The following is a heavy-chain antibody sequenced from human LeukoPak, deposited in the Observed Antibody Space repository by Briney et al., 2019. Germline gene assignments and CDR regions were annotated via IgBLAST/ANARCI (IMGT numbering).Heavy chain of an antibody. CDR2: VYYTGNA. CDR1: GDSISNHIYY. J-gene: IGHJ3*02. Sequence: SETLSLTCAVSGDSISNHIYYWDWIRQTPGKGLEWIGAVYYTGNAYYNPSLKSRVTISVDTSDNRSSLHLSSVNAADTAIYYCARLRALSGHRGAFDIWGQGTLVTVSS. CDR3: ARLRALSGHRGAFDI. D-gene: IGHD5/OR15-5a*01. V-gene: IGHV4-39*01.